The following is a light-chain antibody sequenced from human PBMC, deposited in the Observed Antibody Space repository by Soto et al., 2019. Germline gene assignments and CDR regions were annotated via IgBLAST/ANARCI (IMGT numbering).Light chain of an antibody. CDR2: DAS. Sequence: DIQMTQSPSTLSASVGDRVTITCRASQSISSWLAWYQQKPGKAPKLRIYDASSLESGVPSRFSGSGSGTEFTLTISSLQTDDFATYYCQQYNSYSPAEFGQGTKVDI. CDR3: QQYNSYSPAE. J-gene: IGKJ1*01. CDR1: QSISSW. V-gene: IGKV1-5*01.